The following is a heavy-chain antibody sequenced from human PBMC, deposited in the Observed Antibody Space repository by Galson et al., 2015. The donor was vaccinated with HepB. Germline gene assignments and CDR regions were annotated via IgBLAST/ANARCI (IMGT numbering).Heavy chain of an antibody. CDR2: INPNSGGT. CDR1: GYTFTGYY. Sequence: SVKVSCKASGYTFTGYYMHWVRQAPGQGLEWMGWINPNSGGTNYAQKFQGRVTMTRDTSISTAYMELSSLRSDDTAVYYCARNDYVWGSPGPYFDYWGQGALVTVPS. V-gene: IGHV1-2*02. J-gene: IGHJ4*02. CDR3: ARNDYVWGSPGPYFDY. D-gene: IGHD3-16*01.